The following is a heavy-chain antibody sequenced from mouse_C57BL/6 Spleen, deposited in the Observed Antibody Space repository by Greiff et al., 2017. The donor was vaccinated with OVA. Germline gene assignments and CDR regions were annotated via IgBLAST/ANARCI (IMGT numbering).Heavy chain of an antibody. Sequence: VQLQQSGAELVKPGASVKISCKASGYAFSSYWMNWVKQRPGKGLEWIGQIYPGDGDTNYNGKFKGKATLTADKSSSTAYMQLSSLTSEDSAVYFCARVDGYYVGYYAMDYWGQGTSVTVSS. V-gene: IGHV1-80*01. CDR3: ARVDGYYVGYYAMDY. J-gene: IGHJ4*01. CDR1: GYAFSSYW. D-gene: IGHD2-3*01. CDR2: IYPGDGDT.